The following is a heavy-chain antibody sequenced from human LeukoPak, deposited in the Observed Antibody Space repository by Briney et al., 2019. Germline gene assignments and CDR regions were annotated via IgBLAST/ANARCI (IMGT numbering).Heavy chain of an antibody. D-gene: IGHD6-19*01. V-gene: IGHV4-59*01. CDR3: ARGGYSSGYNWFDP. CDR2: IYYIGST. J-gene: IGHJ5*02. CDR1: GGSISSYY. Sequence: SETLSLTCTVSGGSISSYYWSWIRQPPGKGLEWIGYIYYIGSTNYHPSHKSRVAISVGPSKNQFSLRLSSVTAADTAVYYCARGGYSSGYNWFDPWGQGILVSVSS.